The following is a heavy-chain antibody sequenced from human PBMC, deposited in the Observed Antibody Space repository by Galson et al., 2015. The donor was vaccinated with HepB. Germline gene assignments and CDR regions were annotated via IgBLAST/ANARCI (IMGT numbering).Heavy chain of an antibody. CDR3: ARGGDYGDYGRLGYFDY. CDR1: GFTFSSYA. J-gene: IGHJ4*02. D-gene: IGHD4-17*01. V-gene: IGHV3-30-3*01. CDR2: ISYDGSNK. Sequence: SLRLSCAASGFTFSSYAMHWVRQAPGKGLEWVAVISYDGSNKYYADSVKGRFTISRDNSKNTLYLQMNSLRAEDTAVYYCARGGDYGDYGRLGYFDYWGQGTLVTVSS.